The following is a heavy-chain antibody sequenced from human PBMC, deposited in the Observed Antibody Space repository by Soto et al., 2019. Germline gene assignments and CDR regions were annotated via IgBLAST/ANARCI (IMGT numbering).Heavy chain of an antibody. Sequence: QVQLVQSGAELKKPGASVKVSCKASGYTFSNYDMNWVRKATGQGPEWIGWVNPNNGDTGYAQKFKGRVTLTTDISTTTAYRELTSLRSEDTAIYYCAKVSRKGSAIDFDYWGQGTLITVSS. V-gene: IGHV1-8*01. D-gene: IGHD3-10*01. J-gene: IGHJ4*02. CDR1: GYTFSNYD. CDR3: AKVSRKGSAIDFDY. CDR2: VNPNNGDT.